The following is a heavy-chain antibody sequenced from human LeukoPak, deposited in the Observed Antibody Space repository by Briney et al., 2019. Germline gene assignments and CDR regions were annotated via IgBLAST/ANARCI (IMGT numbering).Heavy chain of an antibody. CDR2: ISAYNGNT. CDR1: GYTFTSFA. J-gene: IGHJ3*02. CDR3: ARVATMVRGVIAFDI. D-gene: IGHD3-10*01. V-gene: IGHV1-18*01. Sequence: ASVKVSCKASGYTFTSFAISWVRQAPGQGLEWMGWISAYNGNTNYAQKLQGRVTMTTDTSTTTAHMELRSLTSDDTAVYYCARVATMVRGVIAFDIWGQGTMVTVSS.